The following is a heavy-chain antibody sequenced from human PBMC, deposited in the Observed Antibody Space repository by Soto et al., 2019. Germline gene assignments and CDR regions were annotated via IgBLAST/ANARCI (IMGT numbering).Heavy chain of an antibody. CDR2: MNPNSGNT. D-gene: IGHD6-13*01. J-gene: IGHJ4*02. Sequence: ASVKVSCKASGYTFTSYAIYWVRQATGQGLEWMGWMNPNSGNTGYAQKFQGRVTMTRNTSISTAYMELSSLRSEDTAVYYCARGYSSSWYEDWDPPLDYWGQGTLVTVSS. V-gene: IGHV1-8*01. CDR3: ARGYSSSWYEDWDPPLDY. CDR1: GYTFTSYA.